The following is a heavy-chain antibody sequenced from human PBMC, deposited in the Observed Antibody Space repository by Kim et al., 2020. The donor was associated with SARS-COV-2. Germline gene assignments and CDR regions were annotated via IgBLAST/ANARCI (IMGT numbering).Heavy chain of an antibody. CDR1: GFTFSSYA. D-gene: IGHD5-12*01. Sequence: GGSLRLSCAASGFTFSSYAMSWVRQAPGKGLEWVSAISGSGGSTYYADSVKGRFTISRDNSKNTLYLQMNSLRAEDTAVYYCVRVATIFRMSDAFDIWGQGTMVTVSS. J-gene: IGHJ3*02. V-gene: IGHV3-23*01. CDR2: ISGSGGST. CDR3: VRVATIFRMSDAFDI.